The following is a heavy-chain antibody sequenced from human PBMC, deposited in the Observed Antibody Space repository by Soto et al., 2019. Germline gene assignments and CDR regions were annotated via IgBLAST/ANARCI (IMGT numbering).Heavy chain of an antibody. V-gene: IGHV4-39*01. CDR3: ARVDIAVVPSTTFDY. J-gene: IGHJ4*02. D-gene: IGHD2-2*01. CDR1: GGSINSISYY. Sequence: QLQLQESGPGLVKPSETLSLTCTVSGGSINSISYYWGWIRQPPGKGLEWIGSIKYSGHTFYNPSLKSRVTMSVDTSKNQFSLRLSSVTAAETAVYYCARVDIAVVPSTTFDYWGQGTLVTVSS. CDR2: IKYSGHT.